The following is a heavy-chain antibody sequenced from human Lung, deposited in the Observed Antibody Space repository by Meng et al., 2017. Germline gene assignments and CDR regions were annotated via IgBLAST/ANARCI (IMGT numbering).Heavy chain of an antibody. CDR3: ARGPTTMAHDFDY. D-gene: IGHD4-11*01. CDR1: GGSFSGYY. J-gene: IGHJ4*02. V-gene: IGHV4-34*01. CDR2: INLSGST. Sequence: QVQLEEWCGGLWKPSETLSLTCVGSGGSFSGYYWNWSRQRPGKGLGLIGKINLSGSTNYNPSLERRATISVDTSQNNLSLKLSSVTAADSAVYYCARGPTTMAHDFDYWGQGTLVTVSS.